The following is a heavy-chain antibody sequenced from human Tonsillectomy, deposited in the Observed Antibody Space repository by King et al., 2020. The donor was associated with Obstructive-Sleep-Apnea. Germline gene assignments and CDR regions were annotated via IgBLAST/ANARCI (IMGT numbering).Heavy chain of an antibody. CDR1: GFSFNDYY. D-gene: IGHD3-10*01. Sequence: VQLVESGGGLVKPGGSLRLSCAASGFSFNDYYMSWIRQAPGKGLEWVSCISSSGRSIFYADSVKGRFTISGDNAENSLYLQMNSLRAEDTAVYYCARGRVTMVRGVISPPDYWGQGTLVTVSS. CDR3: ARGRVTMVRGVISPPDY. V-gene: IGHV3-11*01. CDR2: ISSSGRSI. J-gene: IGHJ4*02.